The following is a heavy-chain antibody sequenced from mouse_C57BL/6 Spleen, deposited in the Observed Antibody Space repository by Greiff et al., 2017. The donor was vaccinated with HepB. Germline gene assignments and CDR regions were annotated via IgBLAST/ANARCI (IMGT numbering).Heavy chain of an antibody. J-gene: IGHJ2*01. CDR3: ARYSWLRRYFDY. V-gene: IGHV7-3*01. CDR2: IRNKANGYTT. D-gene: IGHD2-2*01. Sequence: EVKVVESGGGLVQPGGSLSLSCAASGFTFTDYYMSWVRQPPGKALEWLGFIRNKANGYTTEYSASVKGRFTISRDNSQSILYLQMNALRAEDSATNYCARYSWLRRYFDYWGQGTTLTVSS. CDR1: GFTFTDYY.